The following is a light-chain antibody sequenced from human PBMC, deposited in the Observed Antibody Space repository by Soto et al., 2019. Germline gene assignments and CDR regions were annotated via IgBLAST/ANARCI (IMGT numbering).Light chain of an antibody. CDR1: QGISSY. J-gene: IGKJ1*01. V-gene: IGKV1-8*01. Sequence: AIRMTQSPSSFSASTGDRVTITCRASQGISSYLAWYQQKPGKAPKLLIYAASTLQSGVPSRFSGSGSGTDFTLTISCLQSEDFAIYYCQQYYSYPTFGQGTKVEIK. CDR2: AAS. CDR3: QQYYSYPT.